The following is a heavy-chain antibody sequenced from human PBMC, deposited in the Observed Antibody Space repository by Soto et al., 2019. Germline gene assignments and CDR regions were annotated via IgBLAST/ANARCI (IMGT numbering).Heavy chain of an antibody. CDR3: ARGVGASAFDI. CDR2: IKQDGSEK. CDR1: GFTFSSYW. Sequence: GGSLRLSCAASGFTFSSYWMSWVRQAPGKGLEWVANIKQDGSEKYYVDSVKGRFTISRDNAKNSLYLQMNSRRAEDTAVYYCARGVGASAFDIWGQGTMVTVSS. D-gene: IGHD1-26*01. J-gene: IGHJ3*02. V-gene: IGHV3-7*01.